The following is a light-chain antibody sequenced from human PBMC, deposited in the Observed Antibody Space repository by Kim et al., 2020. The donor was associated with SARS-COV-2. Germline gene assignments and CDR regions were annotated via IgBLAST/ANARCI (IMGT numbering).Light chain of an antibody. Sequence: EIVMTQSPATLSVSPGERATLSCRASQSVSSNLAWYQQKPGQAPRLLIYGASTRANGIPARFSGSGSGTEFTLTISSLQSEDFAVYYCQQYNKWPPGTFGQGTRLEIK. CDR1: QSVSSN. J-gene: IGKJ5*01. CDR2: GAS. V-gene: IGKV3-15*01. CDR3: QQYNKWPPGT.